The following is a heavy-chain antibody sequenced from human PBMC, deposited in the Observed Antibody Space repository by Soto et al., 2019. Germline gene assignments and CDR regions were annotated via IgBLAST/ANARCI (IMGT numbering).Heavy chain of an antibody. CDR2: ISGSGGST. D-gene: IGHD4-4*01. J-gene: IGHJ6*02. V-gene: IGHV3-23*01. Sequence: PGGSLRLSCAASGFTFSSYAVSWVRQAPGKGLEWASAISGSGGSTYYADSVKGRFTISRDNSKNTLYLQMNSLRAEDTAVYYCAKPYSNYYYYYGMDVWGQGTTVTVSS. CDR3: AKPYSNYYYYYGMDV. CDR1: GFTFSSYA.